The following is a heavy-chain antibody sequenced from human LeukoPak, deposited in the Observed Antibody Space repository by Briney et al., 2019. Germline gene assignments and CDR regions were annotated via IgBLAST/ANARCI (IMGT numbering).Heavy chain of an antibody. CDR3: ARTRARYSSSWYRGDPYYYYGMDV. CDR1: GYTFTAYY. V-gene: IGHV1-2*02. D-gene: IGHD6-13*01. J-gene: IGHJ6*02. CDR2: INPNSGGT. Sequence: GASVKVSCKAFGYTFTAYYMHWVRQAPGQGLEWMGWINPNSGGTNYAQKFQGRVTITRDTSISTAYMELSRLKSDDTSVYYCARTRARYSSSWYRGDPYYYYGMDVWGQGTTVTVSS.